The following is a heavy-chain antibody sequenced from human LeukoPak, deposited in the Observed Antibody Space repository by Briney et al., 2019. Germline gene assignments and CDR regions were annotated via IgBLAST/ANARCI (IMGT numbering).Heavy chain of an antibody. V-gene: IGHV1-69*04. CDR3: ARVVYDYVWGSYRPEAFDI. CDR2: IIPILGIA. Sequence: SVKVSCKASGGTFSSYAISWVRQALGQGLEWMGRIIPILGIANYAQKFQGRVTITADKSTSTAYMELSSLRSEDTAVYYCARVVYDYVWGSYRPEAFDIWGQGTMVTVSS. D-gene: IGHD3-16*02. J-gene: IGHJ3*02. CDR1: GGTFSSYA.